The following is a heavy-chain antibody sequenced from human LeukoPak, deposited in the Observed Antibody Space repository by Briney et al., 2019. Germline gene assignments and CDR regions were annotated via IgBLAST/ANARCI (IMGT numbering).Heavy chain of an antibody. V-gene: IGHV3-23*01. CDR2: ISGSGGST. D-gene: IGHD3-3*01. CDR1: GFTFNNNA. J-gene: IGHJ4*02. Sequence: PGGSLRLSCAASGFTFNNNAMSWVRQAPGKGLEWVSTISGSGGSTFYADSVKGRFTISRDNSKNTLYMQMNSLRAEDTAVYYCGKSWGTIIRFLALLGNWGQGTLVTVSS. CDR3: GKSWGTIIRFLALLGN.